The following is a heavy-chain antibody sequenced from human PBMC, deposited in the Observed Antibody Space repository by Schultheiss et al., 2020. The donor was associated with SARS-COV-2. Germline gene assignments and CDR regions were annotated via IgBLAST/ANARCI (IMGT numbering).Heavy chain of an antibody. CDR3: ARRMVYTSYFDY. V-gene: IGHV4-59*08. CDR1: GASISDFY. J-gene: IGHJ4*02. CDR2: IYYSGST. D-gene: IGHD2-8*01. Sequence: SETLSLTCTVSGASISDFYWSWIRQPPGKGLEWIGYIYYSGSTNYNPSLKSRVTISVDTSKNQFSLKLSSVTAADTAVYYCARRMVYTSYFDYWGQGTLVTVSS.